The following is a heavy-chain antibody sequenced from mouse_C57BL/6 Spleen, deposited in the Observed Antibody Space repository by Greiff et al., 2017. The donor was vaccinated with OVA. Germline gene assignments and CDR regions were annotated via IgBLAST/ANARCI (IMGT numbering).Heavy chain of an antibody. CDR3: TRAYGSSSWFAY. J-gene: IGHJ3*01. V-gene: IGHV1-5*01. CDR2: IYPGNSDT. D-gene: IGHD1-1*01. Sequence: EVKVVESGTVLARPGASVKMSCKTSGYTFTSYWMHWVKQRPGQGLEWIGAIYPGNSDTSYNQKFKGKAKLTAVTSASTAYMELSSLTNEDSAVYYCTRAYGSSSWFAYWGQGTLVTVSA. CDR1: GYTFTSYW.